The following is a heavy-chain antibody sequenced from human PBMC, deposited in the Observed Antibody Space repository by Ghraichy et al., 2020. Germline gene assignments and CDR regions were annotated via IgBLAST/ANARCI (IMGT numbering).Heavy chain of an antibody. V-gene: IGHV3-53*01. Sequence: GGSLRLSCAASGFSVSNNYMSWVRQTPGKGLEWVSVFYPGGSTYYSDSVKGRFTISTDSYKNMLYLQMNSLRAEDTAVYHCARGGRDGYNYYWGQGTLVTVS. D-gene: IGHD5-24*01. J-gene: IGHJ4*01. CDR3: ARGGRDGYNYY. CDR1: GFSVSNNY. CDR2: FYPGGST.